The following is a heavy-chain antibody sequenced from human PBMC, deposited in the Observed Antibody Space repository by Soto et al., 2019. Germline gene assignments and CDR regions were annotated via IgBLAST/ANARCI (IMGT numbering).Heavy chain of an antibody. J-gene: IGHJ3*02. D-gene: IGHD3-3*01. Sequence: GASVKVSCKASGYTFTSYGISWVRQAPGRGLEWMGWISAYNGNTNYAQKLQGRVTMTTDTSTSTAYMELRSLRSDDTAVYYCARDPDYDFWSGDAFDIWGQGTMVTVSS. V-gene: IGHV1-18*04. CDR2: ISAYNGNT. CDR3: ARDPDYDFWSGDAFDI. CDR1: GYTFTSYG.